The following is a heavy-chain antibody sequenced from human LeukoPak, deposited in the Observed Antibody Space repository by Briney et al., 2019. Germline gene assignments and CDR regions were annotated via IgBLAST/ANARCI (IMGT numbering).Heavy chain of an antibody. J-gene: IGHJ6*03. D-gene: IGHD5-18*01. CDR3: ALRGYSYGSPYYYYYYMDV. CDR2: MNPNSGNT. V-gene: IGHV1-8*01. CDR1: GYTFTSYD. Sequence: ASVKVSCKASGYTFTSYDTNWVRQATGQGLEWMGWMNPNSGNTGYAQKFQGRVTMTRNTSISTAYMELSSLRSEDTAVYYCALRGYSYGSPYYYYYYMDVWGKGTTVTVSS.